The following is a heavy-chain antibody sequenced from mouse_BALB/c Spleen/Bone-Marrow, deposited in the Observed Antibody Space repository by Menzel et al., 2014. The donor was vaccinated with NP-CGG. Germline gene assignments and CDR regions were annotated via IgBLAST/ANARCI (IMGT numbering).Heavy chain of an antibody. D-gene: IGHD4-1*01. J-gene: IGHJ2*01. V-gene: IGHV1S130*01. CDR2: IHPNSGNT. CDR3: ARSGFGY. Sequence: QVQLQQSGSVLVRPVASVKLSCKASGYTFTSSWMHWAKQRPGQGLEWIGEIHPNSGNTNYNEKFKGKATLTVDTSSSTAYVDLSSLTSEDSAVYYCARSGFGYWGQGTTLTVSS. CDR1: GYTFTSSW.